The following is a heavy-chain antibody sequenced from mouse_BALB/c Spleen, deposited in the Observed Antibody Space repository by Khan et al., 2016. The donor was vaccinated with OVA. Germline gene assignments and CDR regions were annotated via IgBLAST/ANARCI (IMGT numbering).Heavy chain of an antibody. CDR2: IHYSGST. CDR1: GYSITSDYA. CDR3: ARRRAY. V-gene: IGHV3-2*02. J-gene: IGHJ3*01. Sequence: QLEESGPGLVKPSQSLSLTCTVTGYSITSDYAWNWIRQFPGNKLEWMGYIHYSGSTSYIPSLKRRISITRDTSKNQFFLHLNSVTSEDTATYYCARRRAYWGQGTLVTVSA.